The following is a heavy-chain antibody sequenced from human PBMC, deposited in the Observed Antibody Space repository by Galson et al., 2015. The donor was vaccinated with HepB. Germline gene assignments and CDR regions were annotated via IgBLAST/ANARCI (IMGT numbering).Heavy chain of an antibody. CDR3: ARGYYYGSGSYYKGYYFDY. Sequence: SVKVSCKASGGTFSSYAISWVRQAPGQGLEWMGGIIPIFGTANYAQKFQGRVTITADESTSTAYMELSSLRSEDTAVYYCARGYYYGSGSYYKGYYFDYWGQGTLVTVSS. J-gene: IGHJ4*02. CDR2: IIPIFGTA. CDR1: GGTFSSYA. V-gene: IGHV1-69*13. D-gene: IGHD3-10*01.